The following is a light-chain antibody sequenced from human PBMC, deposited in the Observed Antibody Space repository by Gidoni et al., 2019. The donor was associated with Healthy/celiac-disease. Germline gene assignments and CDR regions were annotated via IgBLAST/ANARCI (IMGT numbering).Light chain of an antibody. Sequence: EIVMTQSPATLSVSPGERATLSCRASQSVSSNLAWYQQKPGQAPRLLIYGASTSATGIPARFSGSGSGTEFTLTISSLQSEDFAVYYCQQYNNWLRKTFGQGTKVEIK. CDR1: QSVSSN. CDR3: QQYNNWLRKT. J-gene: IGKJ1*01. CDR2: GAS. V-gene: IGKV3-15*01.